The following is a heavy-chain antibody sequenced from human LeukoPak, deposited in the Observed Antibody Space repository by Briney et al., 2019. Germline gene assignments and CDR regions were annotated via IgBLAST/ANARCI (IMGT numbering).Heavy chain of an antibody. D-gene: IGHD2-2*01. J-gene: IGHJ4*02. CDR3: VKGCDITCYRSDS. CDR1: GFTVSSDF. V-gene: IGHV3-53*01. CDR2: IHSGGDT. Sequence: GGSLRLSCAASGFTVSSDFMGWVRQPPGKGLEWVSIIHSGGDTYYADSVKGRFTISRDNSKNTLYLQMNSLRAEETATYYCVKGCDITCYRSDSWGQGTLATVSS.